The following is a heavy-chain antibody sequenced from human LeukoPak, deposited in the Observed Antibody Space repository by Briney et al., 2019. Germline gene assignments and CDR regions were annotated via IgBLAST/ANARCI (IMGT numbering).Heavy chain of an antibody. CDR1: GFTFSNYW. CDR3: ARDLTGAVFDF. CDR2: ITIDGSTT. V-gene: IGHV3-74*01. Sequence: PGGSLRLSCAASGFTFSNYWMHWVSQAPGTGLVCVSRITIDGSTTSYADSVRGRFTISRDNAKNTVYLQMNSLRAEDTAVYYCARDLTGAVFDFWGQGTLVTVSS. D-gene: IGHD1-26*01. J-gene: IGHJ4*02.